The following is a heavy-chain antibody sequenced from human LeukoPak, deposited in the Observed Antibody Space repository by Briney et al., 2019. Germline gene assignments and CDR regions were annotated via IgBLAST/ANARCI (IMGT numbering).Heavy chain of an antibody. V-gene: IGHV4-59*08. CDR2: IYYSGST. CDR3: ARQGYDILTGSIWGPYYYYGMDV. J-gene: IGHJ6*02. D-gene: IGHD3-9*01. CDR1: GGSISSYY. Sequence: PSETLSLTCTVSGGSISSYYWSWIRQPPGKGLGWIGYIYYSGSTNYNPSLKSRVTISVDTSKNQFSLKLSSVTAADTAVYYCARQGYDILTGSIWGPYYYYGMDVWGQGTTVTVSS.